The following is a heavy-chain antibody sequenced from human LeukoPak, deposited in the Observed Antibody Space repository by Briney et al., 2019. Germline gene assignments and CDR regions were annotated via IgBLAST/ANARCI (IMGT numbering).Heavy chain of an antibody. D-gene: IGHD6-6*01. CDR3: ARAYSSSSGGLCGY. CDR2: ISSSSSYI. Sequence: TGGSLRLSCAASGFTLSSYSMNWVRQAPGKGLEWVSSISSSSSYIYYADSVKGRFTISRDNAKNSLYLQMNSLRAEDTAVYYCARAYSSSSGGLCGYWGQGTLVTVSS. J-gene: IGHJ4*02. V-gene: IGHV3-21*01. CDR1: GFTLSSYS.